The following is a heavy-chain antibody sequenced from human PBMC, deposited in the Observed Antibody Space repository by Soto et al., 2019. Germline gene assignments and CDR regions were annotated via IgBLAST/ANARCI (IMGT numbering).Heavy chain of an antibody. Sequence: ASVKVSCKTSGFTFSNSAVQWVRQARGQRLEWIGWIGVSRGNTNYAQTLQGRVTITRDMSTGTAYMEVRSLRSDDTAVYYCAAEVYSGGDCCHFDYWGQGSLVTSPQ. V-gene: IGHV1-58*01. CDR3: AAEVYSGGDCCHFDY. CDR2: IGVSRGNT. CDR1: GFTFSNSA. D-gene: IGHD2-21*02. J-gene: IGHJ4*01.